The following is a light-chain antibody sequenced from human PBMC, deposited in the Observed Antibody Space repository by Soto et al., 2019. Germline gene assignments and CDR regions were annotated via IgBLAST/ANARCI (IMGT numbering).Light chain of an antibody. Sequence: EFVVTQSPGTLSLSPGERATLSCRASQSVRSNSLAWYQQTRGQAPRLLIYDASSRTGGIPDRFSGSGSGTDFTLTISRMEPEDFAVYSCSPYGTSPYAFGPGTKQEIK. CDR2: DAS. V-gene: IGKV3-20*01. CDR1: QSVRSNS. CDR3: SPYGTSPYA. J-gene: IGKJ2*01.